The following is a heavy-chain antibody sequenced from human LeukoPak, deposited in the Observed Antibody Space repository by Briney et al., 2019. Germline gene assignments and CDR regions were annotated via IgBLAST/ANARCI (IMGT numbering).Heavy chain of an antibody. CDR3: AKDITVVTLGDAFDI. V-gene: IGHV1-8*03. CDR2: MNPNSGNT. CDR1: GYTFTSYD. J-gene: IGHJ3*02. Sequence: ASVKVSCKASGYTFTSYDINWVRQATGQGLEWMGWMNPNSGNTGYAQKFQGRVTITRNTSISTAYMELSSLRAEDTALYYCAKDITVVTLGDAFDIWGQGTMVTVSS. D-gene: IGHD1-20*01.